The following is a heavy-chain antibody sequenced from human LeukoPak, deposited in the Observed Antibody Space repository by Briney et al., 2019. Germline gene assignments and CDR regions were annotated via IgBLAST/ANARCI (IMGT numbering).Heavy chain of an antibody. V-gene: IGHV3-30*02. D-gene: IGHD3-10*01. Sequence: GGSLRLSCAASGFTFSNYGMHWVRQAPGKGLEWVAFIRYDGSNKYYADSVKGRFTISRDNSKNTLCLQMNSLRAEDTAVYYCAKDHHYGSGSVDYWGQGTLVTVSS. CDR3: AKDHHYGSGSVDY. CDR2: IRYDGSNK. J-gene: IGHJ4*02. CDR1: GFTFSNYG.